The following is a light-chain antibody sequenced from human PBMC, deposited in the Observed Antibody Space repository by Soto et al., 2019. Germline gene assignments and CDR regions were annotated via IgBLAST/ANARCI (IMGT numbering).Light chain of an antibody. J-gene: IGLJ1*01. CDR3: SSYTSSDTPV. CDR2: VVT. CDR1: NSDVGGYNY. Sequence: QSALTQPASVSGSPGQSITIFCTGTNSDVGGYNYVSWYHQHPGKAPKLIIYVVTNRPSGVSDRFSGSKSGYTASLTISGLQAEDEADYYCSSYTSSDTPVFGTGTKVTVL. V-gene: IGLV2-14*01.